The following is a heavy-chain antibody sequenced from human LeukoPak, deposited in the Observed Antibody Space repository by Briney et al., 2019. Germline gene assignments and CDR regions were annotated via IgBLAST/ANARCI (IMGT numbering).Heavy chain of an antibody. J-gene: IGHJ1*01. CDR1: GGTFSSYA. Sequence: SVKVSCKASGGTFSSYAISWVRQAPGQGLEWMGGIIPIFGTANYAQKFQGRVTITTDESTSTAYMELSSLRSEDTAVYYCARESFSPSGYYSKYFQHWGQGTLVTVSS. CDR3: ARESFSPSGYYSKYFQH. V-gene: IGHV1-69*05. CDR2: IIPIFGTA. D-gene: IGHD3-22*01.